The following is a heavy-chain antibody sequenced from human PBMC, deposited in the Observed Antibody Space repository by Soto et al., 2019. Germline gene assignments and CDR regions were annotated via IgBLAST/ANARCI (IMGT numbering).Heavy chain of an antibody. V-gene: IGHV4-59*01. CDR3: ARDRGVSGSYVFDP. CDR1: GGSISSYY. Sequence: ASETLSLTCTVSGGSISSYYWSWIRQPPGKGLEWIGYIYYSGSTNYNPSLKSRVTISVDTSKNQFSLKLSSVTAADTAVYYCARDRGVSGSYVFDPWGQGTLVTVSS. CDR2: IYYSGST. D-gene: IGHD1-26*01. J-gene: IGHJ5*02.